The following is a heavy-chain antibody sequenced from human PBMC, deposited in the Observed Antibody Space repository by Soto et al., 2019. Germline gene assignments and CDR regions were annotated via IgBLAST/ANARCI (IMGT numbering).Heavy chain of an antibody. D-gene: IGHD5-18*01. CDR1: GFTVSSNY. V-gene: IGHV3-66*01. Sequence: EVQLVESGGGLVQPGGSLRLSCAASGFTVSSNYMSWVRQAPGKGLEWVSVIYSGGSAYYADSVKGRFTISRDNSKNTLYLQMNRLGTQDTAVFYFGRTGYSYGGGYFDYWGQGTLVTVSS. CDR3: GRTGYSYGGGYFDY. J-gene: IGHJ4*02. CDR2: IYSGGSA.